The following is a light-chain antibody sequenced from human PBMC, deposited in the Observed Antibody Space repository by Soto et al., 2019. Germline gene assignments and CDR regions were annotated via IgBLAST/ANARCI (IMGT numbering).Light chain of an antibody. CDR3: QHYASSPLT. CDR2: AAS. Sequence: EIVLTQSPGTLSLSPGERATLSCGASQSVNSNSLAWYQQKPGQAPRLLFYAASNRASGVPDRFSASGSGTDFALTISRMEPEDFAVYHCQHYASSPLTFGGGTKVEIK. J-gene: IGKJ4*01. V-gene: IGKV3-20*01. CDR1: QSVNSNS.